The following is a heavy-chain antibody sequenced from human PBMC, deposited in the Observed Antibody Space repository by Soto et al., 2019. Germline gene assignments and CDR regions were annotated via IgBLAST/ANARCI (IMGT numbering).Heavy chain of an antibody. CDR3: ASAIPGGYSSGWGFQH. V-gene: IGHV4-34*01. J-gene: IGHJ1*01. CDR1: GGSFSGYY. D-gene: IGHD6-19*01. CDR2: INHSGST. Sequence: QVQLQQWGAGLLKPSETLSLTCAVYGGSFSGYYWSWIRQPPGKGLEWIGEINHSGSTNYNPSLKSRVTISVDTSKIQSALKLSSVTAADTAVYYCASAIPGGYSSGWGFQHWGQGTLVTVSS.